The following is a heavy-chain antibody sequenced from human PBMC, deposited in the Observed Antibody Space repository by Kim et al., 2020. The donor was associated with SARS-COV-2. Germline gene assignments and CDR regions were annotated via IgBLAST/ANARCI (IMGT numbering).Heavy chain of an antibody. CDR2: IYYSGGT. D-gene: IGHD2-2*01. CDR1: GGSISSSSYY. Sequence: SETLSLTCTVSGGSISSSSYYWGWIRQPPGKGLEWIGSIYYSGGTYYNPSLKSRVTISVDTSKNQFSLKLDSVTAADTSVYYCARQGRDCSGARCFFPDLWGQGTLVIVSS. J-gene: IGHJ4*02. CDR3: ARQGRDCSGARCFFPDL. V-gene: IGHV4-39*01.